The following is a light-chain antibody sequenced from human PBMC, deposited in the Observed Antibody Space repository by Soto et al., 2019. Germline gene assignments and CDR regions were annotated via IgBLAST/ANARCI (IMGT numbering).Light chain of an antibody. CDR2: KAS. CDR1: QRISDW. V-gene: IGKV1-5*03. Sequence: DIPMSQPPSTLSASVRDTVTITCRASQRISDWVAWYQQQRGQAPNLLIYKASSLESGVPSRCSGSGSGTEFSLTISSLQPDDFATDYCQQYNSYSWTFGQGTKVDIK. CDR3: QQYNSYSWT. J-gene: IGKJ1*01.